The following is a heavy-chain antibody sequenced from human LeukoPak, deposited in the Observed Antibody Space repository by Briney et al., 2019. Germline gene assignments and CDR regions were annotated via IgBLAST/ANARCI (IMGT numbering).Heavy chain of an antibody. V-gene: IGHV3-33*01. D-gene: IGHD3-22*01. Sequence: GGSLRLSCAASGFTFSSYGMHWVRQAPGKGLEWVAVIWYDGSNKYYADSVKGRFTISRDNSKNTLYLQMNSLRAEDTAVYCCARGYYDSSGYSFDYWGQGTLVTVSS. CDR1: GFTFSSYG. CDR2: IWYDGSNK. J-gene: IGHJ4*02. CDR3: ARGYYDSSGYSFDY.